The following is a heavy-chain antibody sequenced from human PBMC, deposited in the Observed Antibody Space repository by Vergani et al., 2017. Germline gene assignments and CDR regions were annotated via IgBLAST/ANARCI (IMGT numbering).Heavy chain of an antibody. Sequence: EVELVQSGPEMRKPGESLKISCKGSEYSFGNYWNGWVRQMPGKGLEWMGTIYPADSGTRYSPSIQGQVTISADKSVSTAFLQWDSLKASDTALYYCARHTTYTDSWGQGTLVTVSS. V-gene: IGHV5-51*01. CDR3: ARHTTYTDS. J-gene: IGHJ4*02. CDR2: IYPADSGT. CDR1: EYSFGNYW. D-gene: IGHD1-1*01.